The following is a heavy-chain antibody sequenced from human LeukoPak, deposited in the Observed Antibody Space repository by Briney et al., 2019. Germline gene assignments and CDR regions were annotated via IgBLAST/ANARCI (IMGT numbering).Heavy chain of an antibody. CDR3: ARGSDSSGWRRFDY. J-gene: IGHJ4*02. V-gene: IGHV4-59*02. CDR1: GDSVSSY. Sequence: PSETLSLTCTVSGDSVSSYWSWIRQPPGKGLRWIGYIYYGGSTNYNPSLKSRVTISVDSSKNQFSPRLTSVTAADTALYYCARGSDSSGWRRFDYWGQGILVTVSS. CDR2: IYYGGST. D-gene: IGHD6-19*01.